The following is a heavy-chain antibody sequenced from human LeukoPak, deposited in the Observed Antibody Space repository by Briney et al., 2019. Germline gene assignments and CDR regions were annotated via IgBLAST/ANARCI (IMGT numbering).Heavy chain of an antibody. CDR1: GLTFSSYA. J-gene: IGHJ4*02. V-gene: IGHV3-23*01. D-gene: IGHD3-9*01. CDR3: AKGGGDWLLLDY. CDR2: ISGSGGST. Sequence: GGSVRLSCAASGLTFSSYAMSWVRQAPGKGLEWVSAISGSGGSTYYADSVKGRFTISRDNSKNTLYLQMNSLRAEDAAVYYCAKGGGDWLLLDYWGQGTLVTVSS.